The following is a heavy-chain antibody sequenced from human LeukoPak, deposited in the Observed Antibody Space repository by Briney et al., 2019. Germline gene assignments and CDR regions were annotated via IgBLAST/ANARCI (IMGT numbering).Heavy chain of an antibody. CDR1: GGSISSYY. CDR2: IHYSGST. V-gene: IGHV4-59*01. D-gene: IGHD2-15*01. CDR3: ARDKKWRSRAFDI. J-gene: IGHJ3*02. Sequence: PSETLSLTCTVSGGSISSYYWSWIRQPPGKGLEWIGYIHYSGSTNYNPSLKSRVTISVDTSKNQFSLKLSSVTAADPAVYYCARDKKWRSRAFDIWGQGTMVTVSS.